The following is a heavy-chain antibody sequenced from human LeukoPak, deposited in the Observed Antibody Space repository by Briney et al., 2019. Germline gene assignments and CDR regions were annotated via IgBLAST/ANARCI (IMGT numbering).Heavy chain of an antibody. Sequence: ASVKVSCKASGYSFTGYYMHWVRQAPGQGLEWMGWINPNSGGTNYAQKFQGRVTMTRDTSISTAYMELSRLRSDDTAVYYCARGLYGDYVLDYWGQGTLVTVSS. V-gene: IGHV1-2*02. D-gene: IGHD4-17*01. CDR2: INPNSGGT. CDR1: GYSFTGYY. J-gene: IGHJ4*02. CDR3: ARGLYGDYVLDY.